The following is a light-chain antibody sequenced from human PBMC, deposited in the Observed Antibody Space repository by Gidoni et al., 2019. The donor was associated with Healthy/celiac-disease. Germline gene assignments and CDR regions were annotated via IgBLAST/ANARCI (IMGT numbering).Light chain of an antibody. CDR3: QQYNNWPRMYT. CDR2: GAP. Sequence: EIVMTQSPATLSVSPGERATLSCRASQSVSSNLAWDQQKPGQAPRLLIYGAPTRATGIPTRFSGSGSGTEFTLTISSLQSEDVAVYYYQQYNNWPRMYTFGQGTKLEIK. V-gene: IGKV3-15*01. CDR1: QSVSSN. J-gene: IGKJ2*01.